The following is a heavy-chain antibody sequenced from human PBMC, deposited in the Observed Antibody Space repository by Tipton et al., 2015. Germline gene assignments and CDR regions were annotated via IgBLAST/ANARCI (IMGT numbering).Heavy chain of an antibody. CDR3: AKEAMSITYYTFWTGPRHYGMDV. Sequence: SLRLSCAASGFSFNLYAMNWVRRAPEKGLEWVSGIDNSGGTTVFADSVRGRFTISRDNINNTLFLHMNSLREEDTAIYYCAKEAMSITYYTFWTGPRHYGMDVWGQGTTVTVSS. D-gene: IGHD3/OR15-3a*01. V-gene: IGHV3-23*01. CDR1: GFSFNLYA. J-gene: IGHJ6*02. CDR2: IDNSGGTT.